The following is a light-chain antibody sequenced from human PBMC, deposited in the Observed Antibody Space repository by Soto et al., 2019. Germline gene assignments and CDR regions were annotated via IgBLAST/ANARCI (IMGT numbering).Light chain of an antibody. J-gene: IGKJ1*01. Sequence: DIQMAQSPYSPSASVGDRVTIMCLASQTISNYLNWYQQKPGQAPKLLISATSSLQGGVPSRFSGSRSGTNFTLTISSLQPEDFATYYCQQTYHAPRAFGQGTNVDI. CDR2: ATS. CDR1: QTISNY. V-gene: IGKV1-39*01. CDR3: QQTYHAPRA.